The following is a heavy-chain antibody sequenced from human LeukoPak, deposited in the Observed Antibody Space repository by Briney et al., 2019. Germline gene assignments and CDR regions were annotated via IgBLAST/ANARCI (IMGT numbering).Heavy chain of an antibody. CDR1: GYTLSSYG. D-gene: IGHD1-1*01. CDR2: SIAYNGNT. CDR3: ARVQRPLDGADY. Sequence: ASVKDSFKASGYTLSSYGISWVRQPPGQGLAWMGWSIAYNGNTNNAQKPQSRVTMITGTSTRIAYMELRSLRSDDTAVYYCARVQRPLDGADYWGQGTLVTVSS. V-gene: IGHV1-18*01. J-gene: IGHJ4*02.